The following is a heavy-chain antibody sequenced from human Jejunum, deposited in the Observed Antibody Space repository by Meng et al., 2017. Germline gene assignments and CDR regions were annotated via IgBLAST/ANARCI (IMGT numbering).Heavy chain of an antibody. J-gene: IGHJ5*02. Sequence: QMLLQESGPGLVKPSETLSLTCTVSGGFIRSSLYYWGWIRQSPGKGLEWMGSIYNSGTTYYNVPLKSRVTISVDKSKNLLFLNLNSVTAADTAVYYCARASVGNCGGDCYSPHWFDPWGQGTLVTVSS. CDR2: IYNSGTT. D-gene: IGHD2-21*02. CDR1: GGFIRSSLYY. V-gene: IGHV4-39*01. CDR3: ARASVGNCGGDCYSPHWFDP.